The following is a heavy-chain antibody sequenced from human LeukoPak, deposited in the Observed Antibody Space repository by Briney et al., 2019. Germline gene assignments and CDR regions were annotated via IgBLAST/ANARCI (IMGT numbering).Heavy chain of an antibody. CDR1: GYTFSGYY. CDR2: IIPIFGTA. D-gene: IGHD1-1*01. Sequence: SVKVSCKASGYTFSGYYMHWVRQAPGQGLEWMGGIIPIFGTANYAQKFQGRVTITADESTSTAYMELSSLRSEDTAVYYCARPRRNDAFYYYMDVWGKGTTVTISS. V-gene: IGHV1-69*13. J-gene: IGHJ6*03. CDR3: ARPRRNDAFYYYMDV.